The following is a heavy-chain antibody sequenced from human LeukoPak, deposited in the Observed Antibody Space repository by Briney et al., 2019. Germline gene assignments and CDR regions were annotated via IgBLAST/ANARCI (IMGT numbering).Heavy chain of an antibody. CDR3: ARDWGYYDRSGYQSRTLDN. J-gene: IGHJ4*02. V-gene: IGHV3-30*02. CDR1: GFIFSNYA. Sequence: PGGSLRLSCAASGFIFSNYAMQWVRQAPGMGLEWVAFIRYDGGNTYYADSVKGRFTISRDNAKNSLYLQMNSLRAEDTALYYCARDWGYYDRSGYQSRTLDNWGQGTLVTVSS. D-gene: IGHD3-22*01. CDR2: IRYDGGNT.